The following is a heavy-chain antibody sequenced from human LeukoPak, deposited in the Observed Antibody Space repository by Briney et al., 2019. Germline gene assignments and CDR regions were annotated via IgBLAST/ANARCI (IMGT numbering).Heavy chain of an antibody. CDR2: FIWDSGII. CDR3: PRAQTYGAPRLLLDY. V-gene: IGHV3-9*01. Sequence: GGSLRLSCAASGFTFDDYALDGVGRAPGKGLSGVAGFIWDSGIIGYARSVKGRFPIYRDNAKNALYLQMNTLRARDTALYSCPRAQTYGAPRLLLDYSGPGTLVTAS. CDR1: GFTFDDYA. J-gene: IGHJ4*02. D-gene: IGHD2-21*02.